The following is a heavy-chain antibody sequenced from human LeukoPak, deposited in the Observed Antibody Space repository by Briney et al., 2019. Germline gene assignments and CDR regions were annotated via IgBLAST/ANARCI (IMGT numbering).Heavy chain of an antibody. V-gene: IGHV3-11*04. CDR1: GFTFSDYY. J-gene: IGHJ1*01. Sequence: PGGSLRLSCAASGFTFSDYYMSWIRQAPGKGLEWLSYISDIGSTIYNADSVKGRFTISRDNANNSLYLQMNSLRAEDTAVYYCARGVLAGVVPLAEYFQHWGQGTLVTVSS. D-gene: IGHD3-3*01. CDR3: ARGVLAGVVPLAEYFQH. CDR2: ISDIGSTI.